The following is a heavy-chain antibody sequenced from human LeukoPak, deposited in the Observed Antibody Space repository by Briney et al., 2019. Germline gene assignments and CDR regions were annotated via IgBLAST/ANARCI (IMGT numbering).Heavy chain of an antibody. V-gene: IGHV3-11*04. Sequence: KPGGSLRLSCAASGFTFSDYYMSWIRQAPGKGLEWVSYISSSGSTIYYADSVKARFTISRDDAKNSLYLQMSSLRAEDTAVYYCARDRDTAMVDYWGQGTLVTVSS. D-gene: IGHD5-18*01. CDR2: ISSSGSTI. CDR3: ARDRDTAMVDY. J-gene: IGHJ4*02. CDR1: GFTFSDYY.